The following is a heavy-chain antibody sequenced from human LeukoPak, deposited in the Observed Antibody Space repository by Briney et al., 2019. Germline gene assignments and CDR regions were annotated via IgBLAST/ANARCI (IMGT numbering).Heavy chain of an antibody. J-gene: IGHJ6*02. Sequence: GGSLRLSCEASEFTFSTYGMHWVRQAPGKGLEWVAVIWYDGSNKNYADSVKGRFTISRDNSKNTLYLQMNSLRAEDTAVYYCARGGRTTWHSMDVWGQGTTVTVSS. D-gene: IGHD4-17*01. CDR3: ARGGRTTWHSMDV. CDR2: IWYDGSNK. CDR1: EFTFSTYG. V-gene: IGHV3-33*01.